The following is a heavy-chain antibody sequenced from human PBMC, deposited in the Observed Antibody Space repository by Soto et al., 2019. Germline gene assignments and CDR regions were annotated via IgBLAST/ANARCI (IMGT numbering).Heavy chain of an antibody. J-gene: IGHJ3*01. V-gene: IGHV1-69*08. CDR2: IIPILGIA. Sequence: QVQLVQSGAEVKKPGSSVKVSCKASGGTFSSYTISWVRQAPGQGLEWMGRIIPILGIANYAQNFQGRVTITGDKSTITAYIELSRLRIEDTVVYYCARDPNHDYGDAYAFDFLGRGTMVTVSS. D-gene: IGHD4-17*01. CDR3: ARDPNHDYGDAYAFDF. CDR1: GGTFSSYT.